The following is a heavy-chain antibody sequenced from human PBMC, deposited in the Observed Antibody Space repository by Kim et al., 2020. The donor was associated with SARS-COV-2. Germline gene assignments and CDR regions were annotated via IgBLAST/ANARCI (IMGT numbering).Heavy chain of an antibody. J-gene: IGHJ6*01. V-gene: IGHV3-23*01. Sequence: GGSLRLSCAASGFTFSSYAMLWVRQAPGKGLEWVSAISWGGRGIYYADSVKGRFTISRDNSKNTLYLQMNSLTAEDTAVYYCARGISGSCGYHFWFPYY. D-gene: IGHD3-3*01. CDR3: ARGISGSCGYHFWFPYY. CDR1: GFTFSSYA. CDR2: ISWGGRGI.